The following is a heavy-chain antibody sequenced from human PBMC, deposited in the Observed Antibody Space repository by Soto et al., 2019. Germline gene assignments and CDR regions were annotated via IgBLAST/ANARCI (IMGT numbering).Heavy chain of an antibody. D-gene: IGHD5-12*01. V-gene: IGHV4-61*01. CDR1: VGSISSGSHY. Sequence: SETLSLTCLVSVGSISSGSHYWNWIRQTPGRGPEWMGYIYYNGNTNYNPSIKSRLTISVDTSKNQFSLKLTSVTAADTAVYYCARYSGSGYARIMDVWGQGTTVTVSS. J-gene: IGHJ6*02. CDR3: ARYSGSGYARIMDV. CDR2: IYYNGNT.